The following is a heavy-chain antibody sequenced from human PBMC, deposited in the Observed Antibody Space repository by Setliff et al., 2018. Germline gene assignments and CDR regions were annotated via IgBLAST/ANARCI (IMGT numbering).Heavy chain of an antibody. V-gene: IGHV1-69*05. J-gene: IGHJ3*02. D-gene: IGHD1-26*01. CDR2: IIPIFGTA. CDR1: GGTFSSYA. Sequence: SVKVSCKASGGTFSSYAISWVRQAPGQGLEWMGGIIPIFGTANYAQKFQGRVTITTDESTSTAYMELSSLRPEDTAVYYCAREWGDAFDIWGQGTMVTVSS. CDR3: AREWGDAFDI.